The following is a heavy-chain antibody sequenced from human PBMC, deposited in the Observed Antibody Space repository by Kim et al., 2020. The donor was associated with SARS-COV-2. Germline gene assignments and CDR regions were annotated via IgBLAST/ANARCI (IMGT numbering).Heavy chain of an antibody. D-gene: IGHD3-10*01. V-gene: IGHV4-31*03. Sequence: SETLSLTCTVSGGSISSGGYYWSWIRQHPGKGLEWIGYIYYSGSTYYNPSLKSRVTISVDTSKNQFSLKLSSVTAADTAVYYCARGGDGYNGECDAFDIWGQGTMVTVSS. CDR1: GGSISSGGYY. J-gene: IGHJ3*02. CDR2: IYYSGST. CDR3: ARGGDGYNGECDAFDI.